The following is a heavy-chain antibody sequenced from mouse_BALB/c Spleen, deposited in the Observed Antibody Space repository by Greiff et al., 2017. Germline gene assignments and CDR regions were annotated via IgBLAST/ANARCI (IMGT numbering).Heavy chain of an antibody. CDR3: ASPTATPSYGSSYWFAY. CDR2: ILPGSGST. V-gene: IGHV1-9*01. J-gene: IGHJ3*01. CDR1: GYTFSSYW. D-gene: IGHD1-1*01. Sequence: QVQLKESGAELMKPGASVKISCKATGYTFSSYWIEWVKQRPGHGLEWIGEILPGSGSTNYNEKFKGKATFTADTSSNTAYMQLSSLTSEDSAVYYCASPTATPSYGSSYWFAYWGQGTLVTVSA.